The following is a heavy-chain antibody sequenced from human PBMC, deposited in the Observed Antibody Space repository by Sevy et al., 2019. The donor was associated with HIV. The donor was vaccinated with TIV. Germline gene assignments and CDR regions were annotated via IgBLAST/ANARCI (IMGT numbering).Heavy chain of an antibody. CDR1: GYTFSCYY. V-gene: IGHV1-2*02. Sequence: ASVKVSCKASGYTFSCYYIHWVRQAPGQGLEWMGWINPNSGGTNYAQKFQGRVTMTRDTSISTAYMELSRLRSDDTAVYYCARERVTAANGPDFWGQGTLVTVSS. D-gene: IGHD2-21*02. CDR3: ARERVTAANGPDF. CDR2: INPNSGGT. J-gene: IGHJ4*02.